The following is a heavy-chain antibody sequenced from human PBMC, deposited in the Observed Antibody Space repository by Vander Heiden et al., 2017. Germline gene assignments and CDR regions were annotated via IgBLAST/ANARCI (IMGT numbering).Heavy chain of an antibody. V-gene: IGHV3-23*01. CDR1: GFTFSSYA. Sequence: EVQLLESGGGLVQPGGSLRLSCAASGFTFSSYAMSWDRQAPGKGLEWVSAISGIGGSTYYADSVKGRFTISRDNSKNTLYLQMNSLRAEDTAVYYCAKDLVGATSYYYYGMDVWGQGTTVTVSS. D-gene: IGHD1-26*01. CDR3: AKDLVGATSYYYYGMDV. CDR2: ISGIGGST. J-gene: IGHJ6*02.